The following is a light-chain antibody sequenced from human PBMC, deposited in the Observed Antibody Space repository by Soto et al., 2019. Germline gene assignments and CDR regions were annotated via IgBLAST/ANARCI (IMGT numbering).Light chain of an antibody. V-gene: IGKV3-11*01. CDR2: YAS. CDR3: QQRSNWPPIT. CDR1: QSVGSY. J-gene: IGKJ5*01. Sequence: EIVLTQSPGTLSLSPWGRATLSCRASQSVGSYLDWYQQKPGQAPRLLIYYASNRATGIPARFSGSGSGTDFTLTISRLEPEDFAVYYCQQRSNWPPITFGQGTRLEI.